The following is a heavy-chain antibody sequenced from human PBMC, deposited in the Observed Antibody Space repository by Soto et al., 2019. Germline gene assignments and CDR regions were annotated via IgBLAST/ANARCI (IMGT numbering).Heavy chain of an antibody. J-gene: IGHJ3*02. D-gene: IGHD2-15*01. CDR2: ISNRGDT. CDR1: GFIVSDTY. CDR3: AREPRYCRGGSCSITRDAFEI. Sequence: PGGSLRLSCTASGFIVSDTYMNWVRQAPGKGLEWVSVISNRGDTHYADSVRGRFSLSRDIADNTLHLQMNNLRVEDTAVYYCAREPRYCRGGSCSITRDAFEIWGQGTMVIVSS. V-gene: IGHV3-66*01.